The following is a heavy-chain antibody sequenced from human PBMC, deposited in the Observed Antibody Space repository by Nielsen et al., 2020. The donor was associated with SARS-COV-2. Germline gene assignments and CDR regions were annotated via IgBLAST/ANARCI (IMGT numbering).Heavy chain of an antibody. J-gene: IGHJ3*02. V-gene: IGHV4-31*02. CDR3: AISSGGSWWDDAFDI. D-gene: IGHD2-15*01. CDR2: IYYSGST. Sequence: WIRQPPGKGLEWIGYIYYSGSTYYNPSLKSRVTISVDTSKNQFSLQLNSVTPEDTAVYYCAISSGGSWWDDAFDIWGQGTMVTVSS.